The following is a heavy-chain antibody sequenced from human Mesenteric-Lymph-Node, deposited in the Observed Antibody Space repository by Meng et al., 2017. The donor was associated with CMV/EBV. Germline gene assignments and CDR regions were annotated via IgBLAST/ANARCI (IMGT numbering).Heavy chain of an antibody. Sequence: ASVKVSCKASGYTFTGYYLHWVRQAPGQGLEWMGWINANSGGTNYAQKFQGRVTMTRDTSISTAYMELSSLRSDDTAVYYCARLWDSGSWFPGDYWGQGTLVTVSS. CDR3: ARLWDSGSWFPGDY. CDR2: INANSGGT. J-gene: IGHJ4*02. D-gene: IGHD6-13*01. V-gene: IGHV1-2*02. CDR1: GYTFTGYY.